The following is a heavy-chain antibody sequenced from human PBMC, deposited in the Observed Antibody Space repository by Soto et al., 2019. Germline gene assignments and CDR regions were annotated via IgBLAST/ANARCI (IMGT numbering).Heavy chain of an antibody. V-gene: IGHV3-48*03. Sequence: GGSLRLSCAASGFTFSSYEMNWVRQAPGKGLEWVSYISSSGSTIYYADSVKGRFTISRDNAKNSLYLQMNSLRAEDTAVYYCERDQGGIYSIYYYHYGMDVWGQGTMGT. CDR1: GFTFSSYE. J-gene: IGHJ6*02. CDR2: ISSSGSTI. D-gene: IGHD1-26*01. CDR3: ERDQGGIYSIYYYHYGMDV.